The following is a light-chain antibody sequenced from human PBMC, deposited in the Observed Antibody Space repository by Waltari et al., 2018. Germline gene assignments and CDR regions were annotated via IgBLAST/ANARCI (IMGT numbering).Light chain of an antibody. Sequence: QSVLTQPPSASGTPGQRVTISCSGSYSNIGSNPVNWYQQLPGTAPKPLIHSTSQRPSGVPDRFSGSKSGTSVSLAISGLQSDDEADYYCATWDGSLECYVFGTGTKVSVL. CDR2: STS. J-gene: IGLJ1*01. CDR1: YSNIGSNP. CDR3: ATWDGSLECYV. V-gene: IGLV1-44*01.